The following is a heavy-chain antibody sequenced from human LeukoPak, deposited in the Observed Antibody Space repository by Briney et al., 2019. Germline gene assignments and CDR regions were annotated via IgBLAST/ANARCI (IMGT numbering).Heavy chain of an antibody. CDR2: IYYSGST. V-gene: IGHV4-31*03. J-gene: IGHJ4*02. Sequence: PSETLSLTCTVSGGSISSGGYYWSWIRQHPGKGLEWIGYIYYSGSTYYNLSLKSRVTISVDTSKNQFSLKLSSVTAADTAVYYCARSDYGDYPVDYWGQGTLVTVSS. CDR3: ARSDYGDYPVDY. D-gene: IGHD4-17*01. CDR1: GGSISSGGYY.